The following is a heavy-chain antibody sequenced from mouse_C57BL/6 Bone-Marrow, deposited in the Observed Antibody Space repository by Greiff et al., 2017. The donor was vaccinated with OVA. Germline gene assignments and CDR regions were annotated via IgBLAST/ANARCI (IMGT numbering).Heavy chain of an antibody. V-gene: IGHV1-76*01. CDR1: GYTFTDYY. CDR2: IYPGSGNT. J-gene: IGHJ3*01. CDR3: ARGRYYDYGDGWFAY. Sequence: VKLMESGAELVRPGASVKLSCKASGYTFTDYYINWVKQRPGQGLEWIARIYPGSGNTYYNEKFKGKATLTAEKSSSTAYMQLSSLTSEDSAVYFCARGRYYDYGDGWFAYWGQGTLVTVSA. D-gene: IGHD2-4*01.